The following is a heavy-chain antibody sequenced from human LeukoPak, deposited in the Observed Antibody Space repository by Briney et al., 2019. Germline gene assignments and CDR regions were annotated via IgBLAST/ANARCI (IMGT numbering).Heavy chain of an antibody. CDR2: IYYSGST. Sequence: SETLSLTCTVSGGSISSYYWSWIRQPPGKGLEWIGYIYYSGSTNYNPSLKSRVTISVDTSKNQFSLKLSSVTAVDTAVYYCARHAVAGTLGVDYWGQGTLVTVSS. D-gene: IGHD6-19*01. V-gene: IGHV4-59*08. CDR1: GGSISSYY. J-gene: IGHJ4*02. CDR3: ARHAVAGTLGVDY.